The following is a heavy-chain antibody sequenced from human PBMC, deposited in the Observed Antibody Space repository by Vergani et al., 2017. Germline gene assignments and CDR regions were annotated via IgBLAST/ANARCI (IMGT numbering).Heavy chain of an antibody. J-gene: IGHJ4*02. CDR3: ARGEGAKGY. Sequence: QVQLVESGGGVVQPGRSLRLSCAASGFTFSSYAMHWVRQAPGKGLEWVAVISYDGSNTYYADSVKCRFTISRDNSKNTLYLQMNSLRAEDTAVYYCARGEGAKGYWGQGTLVTVSS. CDR2: ISYDGSNT. D-gene: IGHD3-16*01. V-gene: IGHV3-30*01. CDR1: GFTFSSYA.